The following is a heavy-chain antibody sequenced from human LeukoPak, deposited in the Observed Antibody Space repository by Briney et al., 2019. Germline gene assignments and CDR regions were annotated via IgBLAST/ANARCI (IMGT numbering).Heavy chain of an antibody. J-gene: IGHJ4*02. CDR3: ARGRITMVRGVIPYFDY. V-gene: IGHV1-8*01. CDR1: GYTFTSYD. CDR2: MNPNSGNT. D-gene: IGHD3-10*01. Sequence: GASVKVSCKASGYTFTSYDINWVRQAPGQGLEWMGWMNPNSGNTGYAQKFQGRVTMTRNTSISTAYMELSSLRSEDTAVYYCARGRITMVRGVIPYFDYWGQGTLVTVSS.